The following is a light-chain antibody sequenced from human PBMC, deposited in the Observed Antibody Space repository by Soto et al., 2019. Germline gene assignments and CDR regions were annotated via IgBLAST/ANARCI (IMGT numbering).Light chain of an antibody. V-gene: IGKV1-39*01. J-gene: IGKJ1*01. Sequence: DIQMTQSPSSLSASVGDRVTITCRASQSISSYLNWYQQKPGKAPKLLIYAASSLQSGVPSRFSGGESGTHFTLTISSLQPEDFATYYCQHSYSTPWTFGPGTKV. CDR3: QHSYSTPWT. CDR1: QSISSY. CDR2: AAS.